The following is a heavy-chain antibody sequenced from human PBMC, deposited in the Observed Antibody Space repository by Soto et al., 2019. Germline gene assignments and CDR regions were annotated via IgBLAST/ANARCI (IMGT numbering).Heavy chain of an antibody. CDR1: GFTFSSYA. Sequence: PGGSLRLSCAASGFTFSSYAMHWVRQAPGKGLEWVAVISYDGSNKYYADSVKGRFTISRDNSKNTLYLQMNSLRAEDTAVYYCARDFLYCSGGSCYPFNWFDPWGQGTLVTVSS. V-gene: IGHV3-30-3*01. CDR3: ARDFLYCSGGSCYPFNWFDP. D-gene: IGHD2-15*01. CDR2: ISYDGSNK. J-gene: IGHJ5*02.